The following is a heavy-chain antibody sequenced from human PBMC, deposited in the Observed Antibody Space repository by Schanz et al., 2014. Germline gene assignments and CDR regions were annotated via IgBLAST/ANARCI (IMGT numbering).Heavy chain of an antibody. D-gene: IGHD6-13*01. Sequence: QGQLVESGGGVVQPGRSLRLSCAASGFTFSSYAMHWVRQAPGKGLEWVAVMSYDGVNTYYADSVKGRFTISRDNAKNSLYLQMNSLRVEDTAVYYCARGGGAATSTWGQGTLVTVSS. CDR3: ARGGGAATST. J-gene: IGHJ5*02. CDR1: GFTFSSYA. V-gene: IGHV3-30-3*01. CDR2: MSYDGVNT.